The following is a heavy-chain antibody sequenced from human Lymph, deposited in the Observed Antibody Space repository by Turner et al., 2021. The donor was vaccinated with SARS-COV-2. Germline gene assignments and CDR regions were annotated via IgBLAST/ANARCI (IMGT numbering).Heavy chain of an antibody. J-gene: IGHJ6*02. CDR2: IYRGGST. D-gene: IGHD1-1*01. CDR3: ARDLQLYGMDV. Sequence: EVQLVETGGGLIQPGVSLRLSCSASGCTVRSNYMTWVRQASGKVWEWVSLIYRGGSTYYADSVKGRFTISRDNSKNTLYLQMNILRAEDTAIYYCARDLQLYGMDVWGQGTTVTVSS. CDR1: GCTVRSNY. V-gene: IGHV3-53*02.